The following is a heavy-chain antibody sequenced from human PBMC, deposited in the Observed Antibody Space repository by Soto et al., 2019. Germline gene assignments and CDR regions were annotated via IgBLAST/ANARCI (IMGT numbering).Heavy chain of an antibody. Sequence: PWGSLRLSCAASGFTFSSYSMNWVRQAPGKGLEWVSYISSSSSTIYYADSVKGRFTISRDNAKNSLYLQMNSLRDEDTAVYYCARVVSSGYSQLYYYGMDVWGQGTTVTVSS. CDR3: ARVVSSGYSQLYYYGMDV. CDR1: GFTFSSYS. D-gene: IGHD3-22*01. CDR2: ISSSSSTI. J-gene: IGHJ6*02. V-gene: IGHV3-48*02.